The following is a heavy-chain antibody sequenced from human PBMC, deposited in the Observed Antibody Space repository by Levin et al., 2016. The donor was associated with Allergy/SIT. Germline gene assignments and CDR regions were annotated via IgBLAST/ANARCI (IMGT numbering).Heavy chain of an antibody. D-gene: IGHD3-22*01. CDR2: IYWDDDK. J-gene: IGHJ3*02. CDR3: AHSRSIGYNSDAFDI. Sequence: WIRQPPGKALEWLALIYWDDDKRYSPSLKSRLTITKDTSKNQVVLTMTNMDPVDTATYYCAHSRSIGYNSDAFDIWGQGTMVTVSS. V-gene: IGHV2-5*02.